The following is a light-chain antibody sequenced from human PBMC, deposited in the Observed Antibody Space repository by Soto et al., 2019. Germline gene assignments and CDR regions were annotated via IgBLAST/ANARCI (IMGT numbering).Light chain of an antibody. Sequence: QSALTQPASVSGSPGQSITISCTGTSCDVGGYNYVSWYQQHPGKAPKLMIYEVSNRPSGVSNRFSGSKSVNTASLTISGLQAEDEAAYYCSSYTSSSTYVFGTGTKLTVL. CDR1: SCDVGGYNY. V-gene: IGLV2-14*01. CDR3: SSYTSSSTYV. CDR2: EVS. J-gene: IGLJ1*01.